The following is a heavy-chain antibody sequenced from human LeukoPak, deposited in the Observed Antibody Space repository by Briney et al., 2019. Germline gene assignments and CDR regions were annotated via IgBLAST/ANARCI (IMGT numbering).Heavy chain of an antibody. J-gene: IGHJ3*02. CDR3: AKSRITIFGQLVAFDI. CDR1: GFTFSSYA. V-gene: IGHV3-23*01. D-gene: IGHD3-3*01. Sequence: GGSLRLSCAASGFTFSSYAMSWVRQAPWKGLEWVSAISGSGGSTYYADSVKGRFTISRDNSKNTLYLQMNSLRAEDTAVYYCAKSRITIFGQLVAFDIWGQGTMVTVSS. CDR2: ISGSGGST.